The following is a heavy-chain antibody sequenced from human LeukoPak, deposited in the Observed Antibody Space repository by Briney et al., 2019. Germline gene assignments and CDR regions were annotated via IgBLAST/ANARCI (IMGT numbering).Heavy chain of an antibody. J-gene: IGHJ5*02. V-gene: IGHV4-61*01. D-gene: IGHD2-15*01. CDR3: ARIVVVAATRARYWFDP. CDR1: GGSVSSGSYY. Sequence: SENLSLTCTVSGGSVSSGSYYWSWIRQPPGKGLEWIGYIYYSGSTNYNPSLKSRVTISVDTSKNQFSLKLSSVTAADTAVYYCARIVVVAATRARYWFDPWGQGTLVTVSS. CDR2: IYYSGST.